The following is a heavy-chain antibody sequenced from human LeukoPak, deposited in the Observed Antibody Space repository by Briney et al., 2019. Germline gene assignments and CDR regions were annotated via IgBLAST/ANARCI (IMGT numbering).Heavy chain of an antibody. CDR1: GGSISSGDYY. J-gene: IGHJ3*02. V-gene: IGHV4-30-4*01. D-gene: IGHD2-21*02. Sequence: PSETLSLTCTVSGGSISSGDYYWSWIHQPPGKGLEWIGYIYYSGSTYYNPSLKSRVTISVDTSKNQFSLKLSSVTAADTAVYYCARETTGGGDEGHAFDIWGQGTMITVSS. CDR2: IYYSGST. CDR3: ARETTGGGDEGHAFDI.